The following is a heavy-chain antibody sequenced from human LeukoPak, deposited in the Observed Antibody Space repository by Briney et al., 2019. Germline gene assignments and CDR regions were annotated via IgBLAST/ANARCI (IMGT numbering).Heavy chain of an antibody. CDR1: GYTFTSYG. J-gene: IGHJ4*02. Sequence: ASVKVSCKASGYTFTSYGISWVRQAPGQGLEWMGWISAYNGNTNYAQKLQGRVTMTTDTSTSTAYMELRSLRSDDTAVYYCAREALRVSSGYYYFNGNYLDYWGQGTLVTVSS. CDR2: ISAYNGNT. CDR3: AREALRVSSGYYYFNGNYLDY. V-gene: IGHV1-18*01. D-gene: IGHD3-22*01.